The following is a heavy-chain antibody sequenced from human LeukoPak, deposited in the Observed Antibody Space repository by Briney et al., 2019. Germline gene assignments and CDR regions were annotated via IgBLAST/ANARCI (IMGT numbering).Heavy chain of an antibody. CDR1: GFTFSSYA. CDR3: ARTITGTSYYYMDV. Sequence: GGSLRLSCAASGFTFSSYAMHWVRQAPGKGLEYVSAISSNGGSTYYANSVKGRFTISRDNSKNTLYLQMGSLRAEDMAVYYRARTITGTSYYYMDVWGKGTTVTVSS. D-gene: IGHD1-7*01. CDR2: ISSNGGST. J-gene: IGHJ6*03. V-gene: IGHV3-64*01.